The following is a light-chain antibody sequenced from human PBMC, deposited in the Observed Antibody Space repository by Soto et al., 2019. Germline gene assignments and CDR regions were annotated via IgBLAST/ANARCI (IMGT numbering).Light chain of an antibody. Sequence: EIVLTQSPATLSLSPGERATLSCRASQSVSRYFAWYQQKPGQAPRLLIYDASNRATGIPARFSGSGAGTDVTLTISSLEPDDFAVYSCQQRSNWPQYTFGQGTKLEIK. CDR3: QQRSNWPQYT. J-gene: IGKJ2*01. CDR1: QSVSRY. CDR2: DAS. V-gene: IGKV3-11*01.